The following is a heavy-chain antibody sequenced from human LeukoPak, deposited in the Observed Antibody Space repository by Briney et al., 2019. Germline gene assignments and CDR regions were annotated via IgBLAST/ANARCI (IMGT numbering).Heavy chain of an antibody. CDR2: ISSSSSYI. D-gene: IGHD6-19*01. Sequence: PGGSLRLSCAASGFTFSTYWMSWVRQAPGKGLEWVSSISSSSSYIYYADSVKGRFTISRDNAKNSLYLQMNSLRAEDTAVYYCARDPRFGRIAVAGNPGYFDYWGQGTLVTVSS. V-gene: IGHV3-21*01. CDR3: ARDPRFGRIAVAGNPGYFDY. CDR1: GFTFSTYW. J-gene: IGHJ4*02.